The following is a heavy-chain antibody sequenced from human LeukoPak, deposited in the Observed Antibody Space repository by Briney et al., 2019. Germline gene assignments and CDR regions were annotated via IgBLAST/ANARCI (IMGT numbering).Heavy chain of an antibody. J-gene: IGHJ4*02. CDR1: GFTFSGYG. CDR2: IKQDESER. CDR3: GRFSLDAGIDH. D-gene: IGHD1-1*01. Sequence: GGSLTLSCAASGFTFSGYGMSWVRKAPGKGLDWVATIKQDESERTYVDSVESRFTISRDNTKSSLCLPMDSLRAEDPVVYYCGRFSLDAGIDHWGQGTLVTVSS. V-gene: IGHV3-7*01.